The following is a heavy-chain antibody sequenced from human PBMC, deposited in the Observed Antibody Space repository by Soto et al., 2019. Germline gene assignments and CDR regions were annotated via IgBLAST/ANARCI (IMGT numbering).Heavy chain of an antibody. CDR1: GFTFDDYG. J-gene: IGHJ4*02. V-gene: IGHV3-20*01. CDR2: INWNGGST. Sequence: TGGSLRLSCAASGFTFDDYGMSWVRQAPGKGLEWVSGINWNGGSTGYADSVKGRFTISRDNAKNSLYLQMNSLRAEDPALYHCARVGKDYCSGDLEYWGQGTLVTVSS. D-gene: IGHD2-15*01. CDR3: ARVGKDYCSGDLEY.